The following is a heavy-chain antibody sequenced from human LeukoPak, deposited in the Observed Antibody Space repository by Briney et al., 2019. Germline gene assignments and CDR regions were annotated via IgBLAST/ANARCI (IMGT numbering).Heavy chain of an antibody. CDR3: ARAYCSTTACHAFDI. Sequence: GSLRLSCAASGFTFTSYAMHWVRQAPGKGLEWLSVISYDSSNKYYADSVRGRFTISRDNSKNTLYLQMNSLRAEDTAVYTCARAYCSTTACHAFDIWGQGTVVAVSS. V-gene: IGHV3-30*04. CDR2: ISYDSSNK. D-gene: IGHD2-2*01. J-gene: IGHJ3*02. CDR1: GFTFTSYA.